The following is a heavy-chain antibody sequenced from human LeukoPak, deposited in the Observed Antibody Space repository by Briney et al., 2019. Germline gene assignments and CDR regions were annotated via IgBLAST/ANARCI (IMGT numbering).Heavy chain of an antibody. V-gene: IGHV3-23*01. D-gene: IGHD3-10*01. CDR3: AKTTMVQGVICFDY. J-gene: IGHJ4*02. Sequence: TGGSLRLSCAASGFTFTNYAMSWVRQAPGKGLDWVSAISGSGGSTYYADSVKGRFTISRDNSKNTLYLQMNSLRAEDTAVYYCAKTTMVQGVICFDYWGQGTLVTVSS. CDR1: GFTFTNYA. CDR2: ISGSGGST.